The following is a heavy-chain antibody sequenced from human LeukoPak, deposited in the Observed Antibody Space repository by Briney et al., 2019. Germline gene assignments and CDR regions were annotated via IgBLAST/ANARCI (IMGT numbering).Heavy chain of an antibody. V-gene: IGHV3-66*02. D-gene: IGHD3-3*01. CDR1: GFTVSSNY. J-gene: IGHJ4*02. CDR3: ARDPGTIFDVLNYHFDY. CDR2: IYSGGST. Sequence: GSLRLSCAASGFTVSSNYMSWVRQAPGKGLEWVSVIYSGGSTYYADSVQGRFTISRDNFKNTLYLQMNSLTAEDTAIYYCARDPGTIFDVLNYHFDYWGQGTLVTVSS.